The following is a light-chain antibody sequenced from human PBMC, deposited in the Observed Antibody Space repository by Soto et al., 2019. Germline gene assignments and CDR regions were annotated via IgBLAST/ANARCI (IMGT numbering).Light chain of an antibody. J-gene: IGKJ5*01. CDR3: QQRNIWPPVT. CDR1: QGISSW. V-gene: IGKV1-12*01. Sequence: DIQITQSPSSVSASVGDRVTITCRASQGISSWLAWYQQKPGKAPKLLTYAASSLESGVPSRFSGSGSGTDFTLTINSLQPEDFAVYYCQQRNIWPPVTFGQGTRLEIK. CDR2: AAS.